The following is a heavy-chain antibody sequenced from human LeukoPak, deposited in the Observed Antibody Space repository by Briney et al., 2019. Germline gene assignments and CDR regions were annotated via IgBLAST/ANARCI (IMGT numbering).Heavy chain of an antibody. V-gene: IGHV4-30-4*01. D-gene: IGHD4-17*01. CDR3: ARVHGDYPDY. CDR1: GGSISSGDYY. CDR2: IYYSGST. Sequence: SETLSLTCTVSGGSISSGDYYWSWIRQPPGKGLEWIGYIYYSGSTYYNPSLKSRVTISVDTSKNQFSLKLSSVTAADTAVYYCARVHGDYPDYWAREPWSPSPQ. J-gene: IGHJ4*02.